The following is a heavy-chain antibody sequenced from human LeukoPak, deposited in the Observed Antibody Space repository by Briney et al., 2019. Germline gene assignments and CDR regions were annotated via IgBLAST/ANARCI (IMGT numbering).Heavy chain of an antibody. Sequence: ASVKVSCKASGYTFTSYAMHWVRQAPRQRLEWMGWINAGNGNTKYSQKFQGRVTITRDTSASTAYMELSSLRSEDTAVYYCARVPLDDASGHYYPHWGQGTLVTVSS. CDR1: GYTFTSYA. CDR3: ARVPLDDASGHYYPH. CDR2: INAGNGNT. J-gene: IGHJ1*01. D-gene: IGHD3-22*01. V-gene: IGHV1-3*01.